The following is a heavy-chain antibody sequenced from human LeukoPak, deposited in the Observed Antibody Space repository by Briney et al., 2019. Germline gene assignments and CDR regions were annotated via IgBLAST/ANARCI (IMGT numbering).Heavy chain of an antibody. CDR3: AIDDYGDYFYFQH. CDR2: ISAYDGNT. J-gene: IGHJ1*01. V-gene: IGHV1-18*04. Sequence: ASVKVSCKASGYTFTSYGISWVRQAPGQGLEWMGWISAYDGNTNYVQKLQGRVTMTTDTSTSTAYMELRSLRSDDTAVYYCAIDDYGDYFYFQHWGQGTLVTVSS. CDR1: GYTFTSYG. D-gene: IGHD4-17*01.